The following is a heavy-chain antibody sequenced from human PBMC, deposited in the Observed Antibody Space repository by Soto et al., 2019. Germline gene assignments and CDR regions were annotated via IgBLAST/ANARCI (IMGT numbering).Heavy chain of an antibody. CDR1: GFSISTSGVG. CDR2: IYWDDDK. D-gene: IGHD2-2*01. J-gene: IGHJ3*02. CDR3: AHRPDGYQLRKAFDI. V-gene: IGHV2-5*02. Sequence: QITLKESGPTLVKPTQTLTLTCTFSGFSISTSGVGVGWIRQPPGKALEWLALIYWDDDKRYSPSLKSRLTITTHTSNKQVGLTLTNMDPVDTATYYCAHRPDGYQLRKAFDIWGKGTMVTVSS.